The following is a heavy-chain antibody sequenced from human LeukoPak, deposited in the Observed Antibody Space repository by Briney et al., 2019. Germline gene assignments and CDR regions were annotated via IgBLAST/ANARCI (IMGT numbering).Heavy chain of an antibody. CDR1: GSSISSHY. J-gene: IGHJ4*02. Sequence: PSETLSLTCTVSGSSISSHYWSWIRQPPGKGLEWIGYIYYSGSTNYNPSLKSRVTISVDTSKNQFSLKLSSVTAADTAVYYCARVVVVVATVDYWGQGTLVTVSS. CDR3: ARVVVVVATVDY. V-gene: IGHV4-59*08. D-gene: IGHD2-15*01. CDR2: IYYSGST.